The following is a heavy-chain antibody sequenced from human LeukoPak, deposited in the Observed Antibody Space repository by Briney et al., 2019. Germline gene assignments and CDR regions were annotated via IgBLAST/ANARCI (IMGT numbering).Heavy chain of an antibody. Sequence: ASVKVSCKASGYSFTGYYIHWVRQVPGQGLEWMGWISPNSGGTSFAQKFQGRVTMTRDTSITTAFMELSSLRSDDTAVYYCARDADCTSTSCYVGYWGQGTLVTVSP. J-gene: IGHJ4*02. V-gene: IGHV1-2*02. CDR2: ISPNSGGT. CDR1: GYSFTGYY. CDR3: ARDADCTSTSCYVGY. D-gene: IGHD2-2*01.